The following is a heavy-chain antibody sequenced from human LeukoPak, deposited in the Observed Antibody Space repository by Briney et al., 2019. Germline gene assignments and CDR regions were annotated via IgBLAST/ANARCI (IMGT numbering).Heavy chain of an antibody. V-gene: IGHV3-7*01. J-gene: IGHJ4*02. CDR2: IKQDGSEK. CDR3: ASLDIVVVPAAIRPPLFDY. CDR1: GFTFISNW. Sequence: PGGSLRLSCAVSGFTFISNWMSWVRQAPGKGLEWVANIKQDGSEKYYVDSVKGRFTISRDNAKNSLYLQMNSLRAEDTAVYYCASLDIVVVPAAIRPPLFDYWGQGTLVTVSS. D-gene: IGHD2-2*02.